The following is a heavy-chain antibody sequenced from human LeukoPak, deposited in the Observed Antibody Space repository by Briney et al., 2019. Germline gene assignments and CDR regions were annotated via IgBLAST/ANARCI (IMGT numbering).Heavy chain of an antibody. CDR3: ARTDSNIAARRIGFDS. J-gene: IGHJ4*02. V-gene: IGHV3-21*06. CDR1: GFTFDDYG. D-gene: IGHD6-6*01. CDR2: MSGSSSYL. Sequence: GGSLRLSCAASGFTFDDYGMNWVRQAPGKGLAWVASMSGSSSYLYYADSVRGRFTISGDNAKNSLYLQMNSLRAEDTAVYYCARTDSNIAARRIGFDSWGQGTLVTVSS.